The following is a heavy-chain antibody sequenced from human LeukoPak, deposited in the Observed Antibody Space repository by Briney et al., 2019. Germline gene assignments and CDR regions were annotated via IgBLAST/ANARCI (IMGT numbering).Heavy chain of an antibody. D-gene: IGHD3-10*01. CDR1: GFTFSTFA. V-gene: IGHV3-23*01. J-gene: IGHJ4*02. CDR2: ISGDGGRRGSTTT. Sequence: GGSLRLSCAASGFTFSTFAMIWVRQPPGKGLEWVSAISGDGGRRGSTTTYYTDSVKGRFTISRDNSKNTLYLQMNSLRAEDTALYYCAKGGISLVRGSFDYWGQATLVTVSS. CDR3: AKGGISLVRGSFDY.